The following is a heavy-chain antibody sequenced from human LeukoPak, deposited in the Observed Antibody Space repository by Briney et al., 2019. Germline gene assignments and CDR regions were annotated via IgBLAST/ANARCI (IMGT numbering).Heavy chain of an antibody. Sequence: PSETLSLTCTVSGGSISSYYWSWIRQPPGKGLEWIGYIYTSGCTNYNPSLKSRVTISVDTSKNQFSLKLSSVTAADTAVYYCARQVGGSYYYYYYMDVWGKGTTVTVSS. CDR3: ARQVGGSYYYYYYMDV. CDR1: GGSISSYY. V-gene: IGHV4-4*09. D-gene: IGHD1-26*01. CDR2: IYTSGCT. J-gene: IGHJ6*03.